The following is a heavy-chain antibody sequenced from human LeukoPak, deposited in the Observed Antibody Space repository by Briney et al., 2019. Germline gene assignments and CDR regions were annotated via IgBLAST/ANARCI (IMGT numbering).Heavy chain of an antibody. Sequence: GESLKISCQGSGYSFTSYWIGWVRQMPGKGLEWMGIIYSGDSDTRYSPSFQGQVTISADKSLTTAYLQWSSLKASDTAMYYCARGFGSTWLEYWGQGTLVTVSS. CDR2: IYSGDSDT. CDR1: GYSFTSYW. D-gene: IGHD6-13*01. V-gene: IGHV5-51*01. J-gene: IGHJ1*01. CDR3: ARGFGSTWLEY.